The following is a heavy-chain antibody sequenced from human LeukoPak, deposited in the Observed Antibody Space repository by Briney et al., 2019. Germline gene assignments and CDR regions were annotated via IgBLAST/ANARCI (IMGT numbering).Heavy chain of an antibody. J-gene: IGHJ2*01. CDR1: GGSISSYY. D-gene: IGHD3-3*01. Sequence: SETLSLTCTVSGGSISSYYWSWIRQPPGKGLEWIGYIYYGGSTNYNPSLKSRVTISVDTSKNQFSLKLSSVTAADTAVYYCARCYDFWSGYYYWPEAPHWYFDLWGRGTLVTVSS. CDR3: ARCYDFWSGYYYWPEAPHWYFDL. CDR2: IYYGGST. V-gene: IGHV4-59*01.